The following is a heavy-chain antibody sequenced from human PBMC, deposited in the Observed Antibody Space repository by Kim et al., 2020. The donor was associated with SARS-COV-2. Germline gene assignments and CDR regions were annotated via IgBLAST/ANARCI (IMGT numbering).Heavy chain of an antibody. CDR2: INAGNGNT. CDR3: ARVVLAAAYYYYGMDV. D-gene: IGHD2-15*01. J-gene: IGHJ6*02. V-gene: IGHV1-3*01. Sequence: ASVKVSCKASGYSFTNYAMHWVRQAPGQRLEWMGWINAGNGNTKYSPKFRGRVTITRDSSASTAYMELSSLRSEDTAVFYCARVVLAAAYYYYGMDVWGQGTTVAVSS. CDR1: GYSFTNYA.